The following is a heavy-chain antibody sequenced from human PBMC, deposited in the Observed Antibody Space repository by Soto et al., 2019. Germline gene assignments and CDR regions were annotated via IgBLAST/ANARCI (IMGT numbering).Heavy chain of an antibody. Sequence: GGSLRLSCAASGFTFSSYWMSWVRQAPGKGLEWVANIKQDGSEKYYVDSVKGRFTISRDNAKNSLYLQMNSLRAEDTAVYYGVRSIAARLNWFDPWGQGTLVTVSS. CDR1: GFTFSSYW. CDR3: VRSIAARLNWFDP. J-gene: IGHJ5*02. V-gene: IGHV3-7*01. D-gene: IGHD6-6*01. CDR2: IKQDGSEK.